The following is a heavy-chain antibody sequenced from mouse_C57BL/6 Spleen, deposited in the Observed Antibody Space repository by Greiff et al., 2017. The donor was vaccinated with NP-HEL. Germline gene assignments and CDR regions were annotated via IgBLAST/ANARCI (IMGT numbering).Heavy chain of an antibody. CDR2: IDPANGNT. CDR3: ASPTVRDSSGYPFAY. D-gene: IGHD3-2*02. Sequence: VQLQQSVAELVRPGASVKLSCTASGFTITNTYMHWVKQRPEQGLEWIGRIDPANGNTKYAPKFQGKATITADTSSNTAYLQLSSLTSEDTAIYYCASPTVRDSSGYPFAYWGQGTLVTVAA. V-gene: IGHV14-3*01. J-gene: IGHJ3*01. CDR1: GFTITNTY.